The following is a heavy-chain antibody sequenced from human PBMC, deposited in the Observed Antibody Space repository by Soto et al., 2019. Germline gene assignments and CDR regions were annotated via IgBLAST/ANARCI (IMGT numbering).Heavy chain of an antibody. CDR1: GFTFSSYG. J-gene: IGHJ4*02. D-gene: IGHD3-22*01. CDR3: ARDRFDSADTYYFDY. Sequence: PGGSLRLSCAASGFTFSSYGMHWVRQAPGKGLEWVAVIWYDGSNKYYADSVKGRFTISRDNSKNTLYLQMNSLRAEDTAVYYCARDRFDSADTYYFDYWGQGTLVTVSS. CDR2: IWYDGSNK. V-gene: IGHV3-33*01.